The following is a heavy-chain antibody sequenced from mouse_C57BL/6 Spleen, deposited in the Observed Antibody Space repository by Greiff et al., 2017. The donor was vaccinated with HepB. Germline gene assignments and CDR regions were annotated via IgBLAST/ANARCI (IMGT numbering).Heavy chain of an antibody. D-gene: IGHD3-2*02. Sequence: QVQLKESGAELARPGASVKMSCKASGYTFTSYTMHWVKQRPGQGLEWIGYINPSSGYTKYNQKFKDKATLTADKSSSTAYMQLSSLTSDDSAVYYCASSDSSSDAMDYWGQGTSVTVSS. CDR1: GYTFTSYT. CDR3: ASSDSSSDAMDY. V-gene: IGHV1-4*01. CDR2: INPSSGYT. J-gene: IGHJ4*01.